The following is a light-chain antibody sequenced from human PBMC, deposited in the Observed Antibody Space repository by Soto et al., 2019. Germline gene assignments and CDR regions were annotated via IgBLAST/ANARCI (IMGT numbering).Light chain of an antibody. CDR3: CSYAGSSTRVV. V-gene: IGLV2-23*01. Sequence: QSALTQPASVSGSPGQSITISCTGTSSDVGTYNLVSWYQHHPGKAPKLMIYEGSKRPSGVSNRFSGSKSGNTASLTISGLQAEDEADYYCCSYAGSSTRVVFGGGTKPTVL. J-gene: IGLJ2*01. CDR1: SSDVGTYNL. CDR2: EGS.